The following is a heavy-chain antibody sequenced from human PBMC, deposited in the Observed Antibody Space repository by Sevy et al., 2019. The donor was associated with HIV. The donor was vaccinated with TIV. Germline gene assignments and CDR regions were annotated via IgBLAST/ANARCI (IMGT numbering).Heavy chain of an antibody. CDR3: ARDPDEYSSSLNGMDV. CDR1: GYTFTASY. J-gene: IGHJ6*02. D-gene: IGHD6-6*01. Sequence: ASVKVSCKASGYTFTASYMHWVRQAPGQGLEWMDWINLNSGGTDYAQKFQGRVTMTRDTSISTTYMELTRLTSDDTVVYCYARDPDEYSSSLNGMDVWGQGTSVTVSS. CDR2: INLNSGGT. V-gene: IGHV1-2*02.